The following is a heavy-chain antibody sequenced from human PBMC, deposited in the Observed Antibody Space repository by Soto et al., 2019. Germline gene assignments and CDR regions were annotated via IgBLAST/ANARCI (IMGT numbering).Heavy chain of an antibody. D-gene: IGHD3-22*01. J-gene: IGHJ3*02. Sequence: PSETLSLTCAVSGGSISSGGYSWSWIRQPPGKGLEWIGYIYHSGSTYYNPSLKSRVTISVDRSKNQFSLKLSSVTAADTAVYYCARAPNYYDISGYYYGAFDIWGQGTMVTVSS. V-gene: IGHV4-30-2*01. CDR2: IYHSGST. CDR1: GGSISSGGYS. CDR3: ARAPNYYDISGYYYGAFDI.